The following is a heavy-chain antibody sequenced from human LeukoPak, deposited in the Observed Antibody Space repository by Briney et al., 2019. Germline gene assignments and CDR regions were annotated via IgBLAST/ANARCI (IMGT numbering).Heavy chain of an antibody. CDR3: ARHPIGSSWSPLFDY. V-gene: IGHV4-34*01. D-gene: IGHD6-13*01. CDR2: INHSGST. Sequence: PSETLSLTCAVYGGSFSGYYWSWIRQPPGKGLERIGEINHSGSTNYNPSLKSRVTISVDTSKNQFSLKLSSVTAADTAVYYCARHPIGSSWSPLFDYWGQGTLVTVSS. J-gene: IGHJ4*02. CDR1: GGSFSGYY.